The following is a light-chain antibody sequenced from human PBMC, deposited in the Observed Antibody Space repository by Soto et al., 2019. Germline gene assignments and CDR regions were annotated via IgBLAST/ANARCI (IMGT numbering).Light chain of an antibody. V-gene: IGKV3-15*01. CDR3: QQYSARPHT. CDR2: GAS. CDR1: QSISSS. Sequence: EIVMTQSPATLSVSPGERATLSCRASQSISSSLAWYQHKPGQAPRLLISGASTRATGVPARFSGRGSGTEFTLTISSVQSEEFAVYYCQQYSARPHTFAQGTKLEIK. J-gene: IGKJ2*01.